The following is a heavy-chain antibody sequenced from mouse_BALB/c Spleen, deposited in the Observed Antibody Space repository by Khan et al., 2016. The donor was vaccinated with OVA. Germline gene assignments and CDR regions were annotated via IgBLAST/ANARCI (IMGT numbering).Heavy chain of an antibody. CDR1: GFTFSSYS. V-gene: IGHV5-6*01. J-gene: IGHJ3*01. CDR2: ISSGGDYT. CDR3: ASHLTGSFAY. D-gene: IGHD4-1*01. Sequence: EVDLVESGGDLVKPGGSLKLSCAASGFTFSSYSMSWVRPTPDKRLEWVATISSGGDYTYTPDNVKGRFTISRTHAKNTLYLQMSSRKSEDTAMYFCASHLTGSFAYWGQGTLVTVSA.